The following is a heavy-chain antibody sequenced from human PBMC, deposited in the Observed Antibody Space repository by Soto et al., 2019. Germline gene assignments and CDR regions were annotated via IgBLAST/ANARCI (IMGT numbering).Heavy chain of an antibody. D-gene: IGHD5-12*01. CDR2: IKQDGSEK. CDR1: GFTFGSYW. Sequence: LRLSCAASGFTFGSYWMSWVRQAPGKGLEWVANIKQDGSEKYYVDSVKGRFTITRDNAKNSLYLQMNSLRAEDTAVYYCARVAVGGYDWFYYYYDMDVWSKGTTVTVSS. V-gene: IGHV3-7*01. CDR3: ARVAVGGYDWFYYYYDMDV. J-gene: IGHJ6*03.